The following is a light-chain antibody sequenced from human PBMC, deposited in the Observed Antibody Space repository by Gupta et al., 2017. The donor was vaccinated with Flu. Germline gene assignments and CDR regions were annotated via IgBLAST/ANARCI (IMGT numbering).Light chain of an antibody. J-gene: IGLJ2*01. CDR2: KDT. CDR3: QSADSTNTYVI. Sequence: SYEMTQPPAVSVSPGQTARLTCSGDALPKQYAHWYQQKPGQAPVVLIYKDTERPSGIPERFSGSTSGTRVTLTISGVQAEDEAVYYCQSADSTNTYVIFGGGTKLTVL. CDR1: ALPKQY. V-gene: IGLV3-25*03.